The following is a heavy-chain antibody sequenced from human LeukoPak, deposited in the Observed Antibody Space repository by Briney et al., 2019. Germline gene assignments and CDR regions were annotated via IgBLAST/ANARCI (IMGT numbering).Heavy chain of an antibody. D-gene: IGHD5-24*01. J-gene: IGHJ4*02. V-gene: IGHV1-69*13. Sequence: SVKVSCKASGYTFTSYGISWVRQAPGQGLEWMGGTIPIFGTANYAQKFQGRVTIIADESTSTAYMELSSLRSEDTAVYYCAREGAMATILFDYWGQGTLVTVSS. CDR3: AREGAMATILFDY. CDR1: GYTFTSYG. CDR2: TIPIFGTA.